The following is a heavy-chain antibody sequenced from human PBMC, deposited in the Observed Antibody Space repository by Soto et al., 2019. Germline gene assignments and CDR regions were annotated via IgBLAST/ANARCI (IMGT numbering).Heavy chain of an antibody. CDR3: ARPVNYYYYYMDV. CDR2: INYSGST. CDR1: GGSISSSTSY. J-gene: IGHJ6*03. V-gene: IGHV4-39*01. Sequence: KPSDTLSLTCTVSGGSISSSTSYWGWIRQPPGKGLEWIGSINYSGSTYYSPSLKSRVTISADTSKNQFSLKLSSVTAADTAVYYCARPVNYYYYYMDVWGKGTMVTVSS.